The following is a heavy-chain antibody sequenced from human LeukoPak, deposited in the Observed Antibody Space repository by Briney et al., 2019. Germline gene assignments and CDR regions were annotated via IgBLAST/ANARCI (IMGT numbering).Heavy chain of an antibody. CDR2: IRYDGSNK. V-gene: IGHV3-30*02. D-gene: IGHD2-2*01. J-gene: IGHJ4*02. CDR3: ARDAIYCSSTSCYGGLYFDY. CDR1: GFTFSSYG. Sequence: GGSLRLSCAASGFTFSSYGMHWVRQAPGKGLEWVAFIRYDGSNKYYADSVKGRFTISRDNAKNSLYLQMNSLRAEDTAVYYCARDAIYCSSTSCYGGLYFDYWGQGTLVTVSS.